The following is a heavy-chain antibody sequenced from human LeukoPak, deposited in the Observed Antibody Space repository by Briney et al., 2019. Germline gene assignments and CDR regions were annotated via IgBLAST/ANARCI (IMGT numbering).Heavy chain of an antibody. CDR3: AGGDTKTTVTTFLAYDY. J-gene: IGHJ4*02. V-gene: IGHV3-23*01. CDR2: ISGSGGST. D-gene: IGHD4-17*01. CDR1: GFTFSSYA. Sequence: PGGSLRLSCAASGFTFSSYAMSWVRQAPGKGLEWVSAISGSGGSTYYADSVKGRFTISRDNSKNTLYLQMNSLRAEDTAVYYCAGGDTKTTVTTFLAYDYWGQGTLVTVSS.